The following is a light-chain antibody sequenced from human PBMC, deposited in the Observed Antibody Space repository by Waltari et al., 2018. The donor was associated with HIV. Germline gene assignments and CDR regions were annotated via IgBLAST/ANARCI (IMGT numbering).Light chain of an antibody. CDR1: NSNIGSRY. CDR3: ATWDKSLNIVL. CDR2: DDN. V-gene: IGLV1-51*01. J-gene: IGLJ2*01. Sequence: QSVLTQSPSVSAAPGQKVTISCSGSNSNIGSRYVSGYQHLPGTAPKLLIYDDNERPSGIPDRFSGSKSGTSATLGITGLQTGDEAEYYCATWDKSLNIVLFGGGTKVTVL.